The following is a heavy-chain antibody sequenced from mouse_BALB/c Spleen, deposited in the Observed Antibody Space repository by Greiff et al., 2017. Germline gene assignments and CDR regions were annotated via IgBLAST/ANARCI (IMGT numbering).Heavy chain of an antibody. V-gene: IGHV1S127*01. CDR1: GYSFTSYW. Sequence: QVHVKQSGPQLVRPGASVKISCKASGYSFTSYWMHWVKQRPGQGLEWIGMIDPSDSETRLNQKFKDKATLTVDKSSSTAYMQLSSPTSEDSAVYYCAREGIYYGKKKGYFDVWGAGTTVTVSS. J-gene: IGHJ1*01. D-gene: IGHD2-1*01. CDR3: AREGIYYGKKKGYFDV. CDR2: IDPSDSET.